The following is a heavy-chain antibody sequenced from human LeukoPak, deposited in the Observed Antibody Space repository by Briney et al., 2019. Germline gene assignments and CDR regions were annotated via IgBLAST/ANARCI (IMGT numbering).Heavy chain of an antibody. V-gene: IGHV5-10-1*01. Sequence: GESLKISCKGSGFSFTSYWISWVRQMPGTGLEWMGRIDPSDSSTNYSPSFQGHVTISADKSIITASLQWSSLKASDTAMYYCARQRGVGAFDMWGQGTMVTVSS. CDR3: ARQRGVGAFDM. CDR1: GFSFTSYW. CDR2: IDPSDSST. J-gene: IGHJ3*02.